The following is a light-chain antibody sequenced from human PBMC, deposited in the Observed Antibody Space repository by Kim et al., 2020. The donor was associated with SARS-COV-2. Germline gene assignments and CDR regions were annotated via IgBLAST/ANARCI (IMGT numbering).Light chain of an antibody. V-gene: IGLV3-1*01. CDR3: QAWDSSTAH. J-gene: IGLJ1*01. Sequence: SYELTQPPSVSVSPGQTASITCSGENLGDKYACWYQQKPGQSPVLVIYQDRKRPSGIPERFSGSNSGNTATLTISGAQAMDEADYYCQAWDSSTAHFGTGTKVTVL. CDR1: NLGDKY. CDR2: QDR.